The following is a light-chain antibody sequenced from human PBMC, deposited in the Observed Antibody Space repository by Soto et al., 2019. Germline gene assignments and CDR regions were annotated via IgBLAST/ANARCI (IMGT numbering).Light chain of an antibody. Sequence: QSVLTQPPSASGAPGQRVTFSCSGSGSNIGSNTVNWYQQVPGAAPKLLLYFNDQRPSGVPDRFSGSKSGTSASLAISGLQPYDEAEYSCSAWDDSLSGPVFGGGTKVTVL. CDR2: FND. J-gene: IGLJ3*02. CDR1: GSNIGSNT. CDR3: SAWDDSLSGPV. V-gene: IGLV1-44*01.